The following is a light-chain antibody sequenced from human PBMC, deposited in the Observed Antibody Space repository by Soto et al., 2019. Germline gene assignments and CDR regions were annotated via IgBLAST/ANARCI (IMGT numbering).Light chain of an antibody. V-gene: IGLV2-14*03. Sequence: QSALTQPASVSGSPGQSITISCTGTSSDVGGYDYVSWYQQHPGKAPKIMIYDVSNRPSGVSNRFSGSNSGNTASLTISGLQAEDEADYYCSSYRTSNTSYVFVTGTKLTVL. J-gene: IGLJ1*01. CDR2: DVS. CDR1: SSDVGGYDY. CDR3: SSYRTSNTSYV.